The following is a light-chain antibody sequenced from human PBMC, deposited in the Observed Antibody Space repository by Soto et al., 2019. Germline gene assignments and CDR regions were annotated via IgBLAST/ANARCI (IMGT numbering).Light chain of an antibody. Sequence: QAVVTQAPSLTVSPGGTGTLTCVSSTGAVTSGHHPYWVQQKPGQAPRTLIYDTSNKNSWTPPRFPGSLLGGKAALTLSGAQPEDEAEYYCLLPSSGHWVFGGGAQMT. J-gene: IGLJ3*02. CDR2: DTS. CDR3: LLPSSGHWV. CDR1: TGAVTSGHH. V-gene: IGLV7-46*01.